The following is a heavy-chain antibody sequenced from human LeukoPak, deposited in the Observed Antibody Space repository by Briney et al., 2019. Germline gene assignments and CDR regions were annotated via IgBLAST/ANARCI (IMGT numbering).Heavy chain of an antibody. V-gene: IGHV3-30-3*01. CDR3: ARTQIYYDSSGYKAYYFDY. CDR1: GFTFSSYA. Sequence: PGGSLRLSCAASGFTFSSYAMHWVRQAPGKGLEWVAVISYDGSNKYYADSVKGRFTISRDNSKNTLYLQMNSLRAEDTAVYYCARTQIYYDSSGYKAYYFDYWGQGTLVTVSS. D-gene: IGHD3-22*01. J-gene: IGHJ4*02. CDR2: ISYDGSNK.